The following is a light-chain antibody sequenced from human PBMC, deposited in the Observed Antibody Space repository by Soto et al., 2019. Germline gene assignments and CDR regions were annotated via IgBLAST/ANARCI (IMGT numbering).Light chain of an antibody. CDR3: QQRSNWPTIT. V-gene: IGKV3-11*01. J-gene: IGKJ5*01. Sequence: EIVMTQSPATLSVSPGERATLSCRASQSVSSNLAWYQQKPGQAPRLLIYGASIRADGIPARFSGSGSGTDFTLTISSLEPEDFAVYYCQQRSNWPTITFGQGTRLEIK. CDR1: QSVSSN. CDR2: GAS.